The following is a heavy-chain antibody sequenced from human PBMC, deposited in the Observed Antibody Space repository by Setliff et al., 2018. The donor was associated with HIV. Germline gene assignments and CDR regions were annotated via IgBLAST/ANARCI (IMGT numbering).Heavy chain of an antibody. Sequence: PGGSLRLSCAASGFSFSRYAMNWVRQAPGKGLEWVSSISSSSNYIYYADSVKGRFTISRDNAKNSLYLQMNSLRAEDTALYYCARDRQYYFDSSGYSLADYWGQGTLVTVSS. CDR3: ARDRQYYFDSSGYSLADY. J-gene: IGHJ4*02. CDR1: GFSFSRYA. V-gene: IGHV3-21*01. D-gene: IGHD3-22*01. CDR2: ISSSSNYI.